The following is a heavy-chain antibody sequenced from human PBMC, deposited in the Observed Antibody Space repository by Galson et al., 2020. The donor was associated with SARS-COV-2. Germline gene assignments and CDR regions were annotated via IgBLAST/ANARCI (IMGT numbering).Heavy chain of an antibody. D-gene: IGHD2-2*01. Sequence: PGGYLRLSCAASGFTYSSYSMKWVRHAPGKGLERVASITSSSSYIYYADSVKGRFTISRDNAKNSLYLQMNSLRAEDTAVYYCASCPTDIVVVGYGMDIWGQGTTVTVSS. CDR2: ITSSSSYI. CDR1: GFTYSSYS. CDR3: ASCPTDIVVVGYGMDI. J-gene: IGHJ6*02. V-gene: IGHV3-21*01.